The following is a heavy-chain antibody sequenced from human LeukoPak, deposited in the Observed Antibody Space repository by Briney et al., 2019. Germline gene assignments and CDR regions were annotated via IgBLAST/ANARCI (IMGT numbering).Heavy chain of an antibody. CDR2: IYYSGST. J-gene: IGHJ4*02. CDR3: ARGTGYCSSTSCAGILRN. CDR1: GGSISSSSYF. D-gene: IGHD2-2*01. V-gene: IGHV4-61*05. Sequence: SETLSLTCTVSGGSISSSSYFWGWTRQPPGKGLEWIGYIYYSGSTNYNPSLKSRVTISVDTSKNQFSLKLSSVTAADTAVYYCARGTGYCSSTSCAGILRNWGQGTLVTVSS.